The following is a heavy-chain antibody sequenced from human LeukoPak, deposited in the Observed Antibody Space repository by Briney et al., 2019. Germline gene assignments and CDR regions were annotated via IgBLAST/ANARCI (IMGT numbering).Heavy chain of an antibody. CDR2: MSPNSGNT. V-gene: IGHV1-8*01. CDR3: TRGPPNWGYDY. CDR1: GYTFTSYD. J-gene: IGHJ4*02. Sequence: ASVKVSCKASGYTFTSYDINWVRQATGQGLEWMGWMSPNSGNTGYAQKFQGRVTMTRSTSMSTAYVELSSLKSEDTAVYYCTRGPPNWGYDYWGQGTLVTVSS. D-gene: IGHD7-27*01.